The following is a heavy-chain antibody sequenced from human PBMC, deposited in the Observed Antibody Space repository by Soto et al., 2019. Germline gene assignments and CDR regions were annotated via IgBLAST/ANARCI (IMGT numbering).Heavy chain of an antibody. CDR1: GFTVSSNY. V-gene: IGHV3-53*04. Sequence: EVQLVESGGGLVQPGGSLRLSCAASGFTVSSNYMSWVRQAPGKGLEWVSVIYSDGNTYYADSVKGRFTISRHNSKNTLELKTNSPRAEDTAVYYCARDPYYDSSGYLASNGMDVWGQGTTVTVSS. CDR2: IYSDGNT. J-gene: IGHJ6*02. CDR3: ARDPYYDSSGYLASNGMDV. D-gene: IGHD3-22*01.